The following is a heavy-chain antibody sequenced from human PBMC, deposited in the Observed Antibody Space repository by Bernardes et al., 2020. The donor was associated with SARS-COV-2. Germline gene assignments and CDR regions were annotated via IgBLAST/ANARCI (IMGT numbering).Heavy chain of an antibody. D-gene: IGHD3-16*01. Sequence: GGSLRLSCAASGFRLSDYAIHWVRRAPGKGLEWVALLSFHENKEFYADSVKGRFSISRDRSTNTVSLQMDGLGPEDTAVYFCAREPFGVFTRGSLDYWGQGTLVAVSS. J-gene: IGHJ4*02. CDR2: LSFHENKE. CDR3: AREPFGVFTRGSLDY. CDR1: GFRLSDYA. V-gene: IGHV3-30*03.